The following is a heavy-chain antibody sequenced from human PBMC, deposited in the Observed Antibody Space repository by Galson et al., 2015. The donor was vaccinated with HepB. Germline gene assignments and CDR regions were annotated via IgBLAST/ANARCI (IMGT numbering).Heavy chain of an antibody. CDR1: GGTFSSYA. V-gene: IGHV1-69*06. J-gene: IGHJ6*02. CDR2: IIPIFGTA. Sequence: SVKVSCKASGGTFSSYAISWVRQAPGQGLEWMGGIIPIFGTANYAQKFQGRVTITADKSTSTAYMELSSLGSEDTAVYYYARDLWDSYSSSWHEIYYYYGMDVWGQGTTVTVSS. CDR3: ARDLWDSYSSSWHEIYYYYGMDV. D-gene: IGHD6-13*01.